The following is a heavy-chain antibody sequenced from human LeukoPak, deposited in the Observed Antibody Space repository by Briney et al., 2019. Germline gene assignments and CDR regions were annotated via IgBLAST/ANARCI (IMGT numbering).Heavy chain of an antibody. Sequence: PGGSLRLSCAASGFTFRSYGLSWVRQAPGKGLEWVSTISGSGESTYYADSVKGRFTISRDNSKNTLYLQMNSLRAEDTAVYYCANFPYSSGWFYFDYWGQGTLVTVSS. J-gene: IGHJ4*02. CDR1: GFTFRSYG. CDR2: ISGSGEST. D-gene: IGHD6-19*01. CDR3: ANFPYSSGWFYFDY. V-gene: IGHV3-23*01.